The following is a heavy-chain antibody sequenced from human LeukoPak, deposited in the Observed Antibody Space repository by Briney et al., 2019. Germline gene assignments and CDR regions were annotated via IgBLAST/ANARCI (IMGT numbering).Heavy chain of an antibody. V-gene: IGHV3-21*01. D-gene: IGHD1-14*01. CDR3: VRGDNRDY. CDR1: GFSFSTST. Sequence: GGSLRLSYALSGFSFSTSTMSWVRQAPGEGLGWLSSIGKTSRDIYYTDSVPGRFTISRDNAKNSLFMRRNSLRVEDTSVYYFVRGDNRDYWSQRTLVTVSS. CDR2: IGKTSRDI. J-gene: IGHJ4*02.